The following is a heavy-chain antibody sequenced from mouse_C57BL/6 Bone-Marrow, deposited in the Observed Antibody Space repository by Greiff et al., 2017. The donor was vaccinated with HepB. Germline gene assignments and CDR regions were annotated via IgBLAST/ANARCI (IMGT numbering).Heavy chain of an antibody. D-gene: IGHD2-4*01. CDR2: ISSGSSTI. J-gene: IGHJ3*01. Sequence: EVKLVESGGGLVKPGGSLKLSCAASGFTFSDYGMHWVRQAPEKGLEWVAYISSGSSTIYYADTVKGRFTISRDNAKNTLFLQMTSLRSGDTAMYYCARPMIRAWFAYWGQGTLVTVSA. CDR1: GFTFSDYG. CDR3: ARPMIRAWFAY. V-gene: IGHV5-17*01.